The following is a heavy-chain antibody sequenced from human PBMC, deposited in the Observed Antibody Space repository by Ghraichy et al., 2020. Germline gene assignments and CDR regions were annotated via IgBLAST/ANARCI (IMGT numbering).Heavy chain of an antibody. J-gene: IGHJ4*02. V-gene: IGHV4-30-4*07. CDR3: ARGEVLLWFGDSRGYYFDY. D-gene: IGHD3-10*01. Sequence: SQTLSLTCAVSGGSISSGGNSWNWIRQPPGKGLEWIGYIDNSGSTYYNPSLKSRITMSVDTSKNQFSLKLSSVTAADTAVYYCARGEVLLWFGDSRGYYFDYWGQGTLVTVSS. CDR1: GGSISSGGNS. CDR2: IDNSGST.